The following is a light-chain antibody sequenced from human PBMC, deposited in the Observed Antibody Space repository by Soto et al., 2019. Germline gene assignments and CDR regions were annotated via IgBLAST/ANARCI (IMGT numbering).Light chain of an antibody. J-gene: IGKJ1*01. CDR3: QSYNTVPWA. Sequence: DIQMTQSPSSLSAFVGDRVTITCRASLAISNYLAWYQQRPGKVPKLLIYGASTLQSGVPSRFAGSGSGTEFSLTIPSLQPEYVATYYCQSYNTVPWAFGQGTKVEIK. CDR1: LAISNY. V-gene: IGKV1-27*01. CDR2: GAS.